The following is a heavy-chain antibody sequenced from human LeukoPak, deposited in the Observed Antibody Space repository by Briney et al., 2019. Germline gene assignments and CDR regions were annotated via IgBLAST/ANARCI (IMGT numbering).Heavy chain of an antibody. J-gene: IGHJ4*02. CDR2: ISSSGSTI. CDR1: GFTFSSYE. Sequence: PGGSLRLSCAASGFTFSSYEMNWVRQAPGKGLEWVSYISSSGSTISYADSVKGRFTISRDNAKNSLYLQMNSLRAEDTAVYYCARDTRYYYDSSGYSASDYWGQGTLVTVSS. V-gene: IGHV3-48*03. CDR3: ARDTRYYYDSSGYSASDY. D-gene: IGHD3-22*01.